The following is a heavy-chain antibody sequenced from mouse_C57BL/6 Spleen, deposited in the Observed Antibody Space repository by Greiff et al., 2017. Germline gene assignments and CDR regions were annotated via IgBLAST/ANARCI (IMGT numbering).Heavy chain of an antibody. CDR3: ARLGTNLVLRHQRTWFAY. CDR1: GYTFTSYW. D-gene: IGHD1-1*01. CDR2: IDPSDSYT. Sequence: QVQLQQPGAELVMPGASVKLSCKASGYTFTSYWMHWVKQRPGQGLEWIGEIDPSDSYTNYNQKFKGKSTLTVDKSSSTAYMQLSSLTSEDSAVYYCARLGTNLVLRHQRTWFAYWGQGTLVTVSA. J-gene: IGHJ3*01. V-gene: IGHV1-69*01.